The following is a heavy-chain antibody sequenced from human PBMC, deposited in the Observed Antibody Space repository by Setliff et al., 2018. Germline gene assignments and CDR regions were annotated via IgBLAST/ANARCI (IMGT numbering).Heavy chain of an antibody. D-gene: IGHD3-3*01. CDR2: IYTDGST. Sequence: SETLSLTCTVSGDSISRAKYYWSWIRQSAEKGLECLGRIYTDGSTKYNPSLNSRVTLLIDTAKNQISLRLSSVTAADTAVYFCARVTGFSYMDVWGKGTTVTVS. CDR3: ARVTGFSYMDV. CDR1: GDSISRAKYY. J-gene: IGHJ6*03. V-gene: IGHV4-61*02.